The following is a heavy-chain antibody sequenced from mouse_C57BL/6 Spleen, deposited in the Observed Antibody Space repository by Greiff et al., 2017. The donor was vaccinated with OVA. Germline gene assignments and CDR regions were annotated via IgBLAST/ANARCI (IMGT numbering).Heavy chain of an antibody. CDR3: AREPYFDG. Sequence: VQLQQSGAELVRPGASVKLSCTASGFTFTSYGITWVKQRTGQGLEWIGGIYPKSGNTDYNAKFQGKATLTADKSSSTAYMQLGSLTSEDSAVYFGAREPYFDGWGTGTTVTVSS. CDR1: GFTFTSYG. V-gene: IGHV1-81*01. J-gene: IGHJ1*03. CDR2: IYPKSGNT.